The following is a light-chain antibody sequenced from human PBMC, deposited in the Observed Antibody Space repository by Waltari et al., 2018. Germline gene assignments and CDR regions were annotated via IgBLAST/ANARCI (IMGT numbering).Light chain of an antibody. Sequence: EVVLTQSPATLSASLGERATLSCRASQGVSSDLAWNQQKPGQAPRLIIHGASIRATGIPARFSGSGSGTEFTLTISSLQSEDSAVYYCQQYNKWPPGTFGQGTKVEIK. J-gene: IGKJ1*01. CDR3: QQYNKWPPGT. V-gene: IGKV3-15*01. CDR1: QGVSSD. CDR2: GAS.